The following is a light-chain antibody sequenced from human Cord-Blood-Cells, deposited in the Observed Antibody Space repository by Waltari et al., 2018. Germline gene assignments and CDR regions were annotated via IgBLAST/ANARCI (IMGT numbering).Light chain of an antibody. Sequence: DIQMTQSPSSLSASVGDRVTITCRGSQGMRNDLGWYQQKPGKAPKSLIYAASSLQSGVPSRFSGSGSATEFTITTSSRQPYDVATYYCLQQYSYPWTFGQGTKVEIK. CDR1: QGMRND. J-gene: IGKJ1*01. V-gene: IGKV1-17*01. CDR3: LQQYSYPWT. CDR2: AAS.